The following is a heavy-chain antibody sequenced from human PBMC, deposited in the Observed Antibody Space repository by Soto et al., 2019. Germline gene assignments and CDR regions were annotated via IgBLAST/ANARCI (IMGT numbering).Heavy chain of an antibody. CDR2: LDYEEGER. V-gene: IGHV1-24*01. J-gene: IGHJ4*02. CDR1: GTSLSGLP. Sequence: ASVKVSCKVSGTSLSGLPMHWVRQAPGKGLEWMGSLDYEEGERSFAHRFQGRLTVTEDTSTDTAYMELSSLRSEDTAVYYCAAGVTTFDYWGQGTLVTVSS. D-gene: IGHD4-17*01. CDR3: AAGVTTFDY.